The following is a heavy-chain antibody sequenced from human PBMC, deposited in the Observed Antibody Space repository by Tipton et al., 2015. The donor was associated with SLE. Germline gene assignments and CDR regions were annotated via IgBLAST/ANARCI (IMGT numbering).Heavy chain of an antibody. CDR3: ARVRDDVENAFDI. CDR1: GGSISSSSYY. D-gene: IGHD1-1*01. Sequence: TLSLTCTVSGGSISSSSYYWGWIRQPPGKGLEWIGSIYYSGSTYYNPSLKSRVTISVDTSKNQFSLKLSSVTAADTAVYYCARVRDDVENAFDIWGQGTMVTVSS. V-gene: IGHV4-39*07. J-gene: IGHJ3*02. CDR2: IYYSGST.